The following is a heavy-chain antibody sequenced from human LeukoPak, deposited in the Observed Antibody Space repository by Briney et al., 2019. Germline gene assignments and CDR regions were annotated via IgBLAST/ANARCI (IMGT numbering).Heavy chain of an antibody. CDR2: IYYSGST. CDR1: GGSISSYY. CDR3: ARTTMVRGVIIALEYNWFDP. D-gene: IGHD3-10*01. J-gene: IGHJ5*02. Sequence: PSETLSLTCTVSGGSISSYYWSWIRQPPGKGLEWIGYIYYSGSTNYNPSLKSRVTISVDTSKNQFSLKLSSVTAADTAVYYRARTTMVRGVIIALEYNWFDPWGQGTLVTVSS. V-gene: IGHV4-59*01.